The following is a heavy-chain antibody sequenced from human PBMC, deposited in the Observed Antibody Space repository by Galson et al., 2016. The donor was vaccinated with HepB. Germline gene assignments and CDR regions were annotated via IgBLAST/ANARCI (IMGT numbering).Heavy chain of an antibody. CDR2: INANSGNT. J-gene: IGHJ5*02. CDR1: GYSFFSYG. V-gene: IGHV1-18*01. Sequence: SVKVSCKASGYSFFSYGVSWVRQAPGQGLEWMGWINANSGNTAYAQNLQGRVTMTTDTSTSTAYMELRGLTSDDTAIYYCADTHSPNYYGSGSYSNHWGQGTLVTVSS. CDR3: ADTHSPNYYGSGSYSNH. D-gene: IGHD3-10*01.